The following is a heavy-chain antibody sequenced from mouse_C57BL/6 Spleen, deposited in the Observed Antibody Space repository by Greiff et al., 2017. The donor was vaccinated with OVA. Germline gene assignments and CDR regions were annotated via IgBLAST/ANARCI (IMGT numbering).Heavy chain of an antibody. J-gene: IGHJ3*01. CDR2: INPSNGGT. CDR3: ARYNYDYDGFAY. Sequence: QVQLQQPGTELVKPGASVKLSCKASGYTFTSYWMHWVKQRPGQGLEWIGNINPSNGGTNYNEKFKSKATLTVDKSSSTAYMQLSSLTSDDSAVYYCARYNYDYDGFAYWGQGTLVTVSA. CDR1: GYTFTSYW. D-gene: IGHD2-4*01. V-gene: IGHV1-53*01.